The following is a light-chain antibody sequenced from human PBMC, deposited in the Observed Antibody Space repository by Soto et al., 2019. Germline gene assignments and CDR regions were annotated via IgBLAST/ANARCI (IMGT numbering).Light chain of an antibody. CDR2: SNN. CDR1: SSNIGRNI. J-gene: IGLJ1*01. V-gene: IGLV1-44*01. CDR3: AAWDDSLNGYV. Sequence: QAVLTQPPSASGTPVQRVTISCSGSSSNIGRNIVNWYQHLPGTAPKLLIYSNNQRPSGVPDRFSGSKSGTSASLAISGLQSEDEADYYCAAWDDSLNGYVFGTGTKLTVL.